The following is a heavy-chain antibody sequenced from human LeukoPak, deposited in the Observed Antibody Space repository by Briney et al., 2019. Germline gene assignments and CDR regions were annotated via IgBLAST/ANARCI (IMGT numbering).Heavy chain of an antibody. V-gene: IGHV1-18*01. CDR2: ISGFNGDT. CDR1: GYTFTTYG. D-gene: IGHD3-22*01. CDR3: ARDLGYYDSGRHYFDTFDI. Sequence: ASVKVSCKTSGYTFTTYGLSWVRQAPGQGLEWMGWISGFNGDTNYAQKFQGRITFTTDTSTSTAYMELRSLRSDDTAVHYCARDLGYYDSGRHYFDTFDIWGQGTMVTVSS. J-gene: IGHJ3*02.